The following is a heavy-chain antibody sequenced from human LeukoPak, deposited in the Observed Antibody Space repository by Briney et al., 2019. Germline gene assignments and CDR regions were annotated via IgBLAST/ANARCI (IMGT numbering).Heavy chain of an antibody. D-gene: IGHD3-22*01. J-gene: IGHJ4*02. CDR3: ARDRVVVTYFDY. V-gene: IGHV1-3*01. CDR1: GYTFTSYA. CDR2: INAGNGNT. Sequence: ASVKVSCKASGYTFTSYAMHWVRQAPGQRLEWMGWINAGNGNTKYSQKFQGRVTITRDTSASTAYMELSSLRSEDTAVYYCARDRVVVTYFDYWGQGTLVTVSS.